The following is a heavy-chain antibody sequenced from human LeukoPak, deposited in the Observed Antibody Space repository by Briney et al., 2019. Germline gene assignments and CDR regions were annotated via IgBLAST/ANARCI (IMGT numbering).Heavy chain of an antibody. J-gene: IGHJ4*02. CDR1: GGSISSSSYY. CDR2: IFYSGST. D-gene: IGHD6-13*01. CDR3: ARHPYSSSPVDY. V-gene: IGHV4-39*01. Sequence: SEALSLTCTVSGGSISSSSYYWGWIRQPPGKGLEWIGSIFYSGSTYYNPSLKSRITISVDTSKNQFSLKLRSVTAADTAVYYCARHPYSSSPVDYWGQGTLVTVSS.